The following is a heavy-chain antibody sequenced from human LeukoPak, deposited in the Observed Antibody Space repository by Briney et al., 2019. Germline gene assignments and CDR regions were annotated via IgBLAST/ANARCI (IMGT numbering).Heavy chain of an antibody. J-gene: IGHJ4*02. CDR2: IDYSGDTT. Sequence: GGSLRLSCAASGFAFSRQAMGWVRQAPGKGLEWVSAIDYSGDTTYYADSVKGRFTISRDNSKNTLFLQMNSLRAEDTAVYYCAKDARRTSGWYFFDHWGQGTLVTVSS. CDR3: AKDARRTSGWYFFDH. V-gene: IGHV3-23*01. CDR1: GFAFSRQA. D-gene: IGHD6-19*01.